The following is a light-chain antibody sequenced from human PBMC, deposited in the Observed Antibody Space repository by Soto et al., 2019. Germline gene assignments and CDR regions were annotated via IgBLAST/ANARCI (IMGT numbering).Light chain of an antibody. V-gene: IGKV1-5*03. Sequence: DIQMTQSPSTLSASVGDRVTITCRASRSISSWLAWYQQKPGKAPKLLIYKASSLESGVPSRFSGSGSGTEFTLTISSLQPDDFATYYCQQYNSYSLFGQGTKVEIK. CDR1: RSISSW. CDR2: KAS. J-gene: IGKJ1*01. CDR3: QQYNSYSL.